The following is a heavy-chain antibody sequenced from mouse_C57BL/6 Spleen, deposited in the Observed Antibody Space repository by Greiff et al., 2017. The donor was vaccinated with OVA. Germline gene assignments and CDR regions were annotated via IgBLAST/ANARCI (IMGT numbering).Heavy chain of an antibody. D-gene: IGHD2-1*01. Sequence: QVQLQQPGAELVMPGASVKLSCKASGYTFTSYWMHWVKQRPGQGLEWIGEIDPSDSYTNYNQKFKGKSTLTVAKSSSTAYMQLSSLTSEDSAVYYCARSGYGKGLDYWGQGTTLTVSS. CDR2: IDPSDSYT. CDR1: GYTFTSYW. CDR3: ARSGYGKGLDY. J-gene: IGHJ2*01. V-gene: IGHV1-69*01.